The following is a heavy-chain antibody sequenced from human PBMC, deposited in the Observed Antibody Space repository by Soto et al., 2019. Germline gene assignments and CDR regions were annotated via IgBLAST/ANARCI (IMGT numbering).Heavy chain of an antibody. CDR2: IKLDGSDK. Sequence: EVQLVESGGGSVQPGGSLRLSCAASGFTFSSYWMSWVRQAPGKGLEWVANIKLDGSDKYYVDSVKGRFTISRDNAKNSLYLQMNSLRADDTAVYYCARDWWQHLENHSYYCGMDVWGQGTTVTVSS. J-gene: IGHJ6*02. CDR1: GFTFSSYW. V-gene: IGHV3-7*01. D-gene: IGHD6-13*01. CDR3: ARDWWQHLENHSYYCGMDV.